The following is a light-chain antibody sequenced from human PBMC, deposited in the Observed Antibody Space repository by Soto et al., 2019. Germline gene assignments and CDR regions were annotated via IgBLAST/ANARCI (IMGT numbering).Light chain of an antibody. CDR2: SVS. V-gene: IGLV2-14*03. CDR1: STDVGNYNY. Sequence: QSVLTQPASVSGSPGQSITISCTGTSTDVGNYNYVSWYQQHPGKAPKLMIYSVSNRPSGVSNRFSGSKSGNTASLTISGLQAEDEADYYCSSYTSFTTLIFGGGTQLTVL. CDR3: SSYTSFTTLI. J-gene: IGLJ2*01.